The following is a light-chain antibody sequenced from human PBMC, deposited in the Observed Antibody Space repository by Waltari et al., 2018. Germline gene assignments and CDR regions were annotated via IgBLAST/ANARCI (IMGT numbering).Light chain of an antibody. J-gene: IGKJ4*02. Sequence: EIVLTQSPGILSLSPGEGATLSCRASQSVGRSLAWYHQKPGQAPRLVISGASNRATGIPDRFSGSGSGTDFSLTISRLEPEDFAVAFSVQCVRFPVTFGRGTKVEIK. CDR1: QSVGRS. CDR3: VQCVRFPVT. CDR2: GAS. V-gene: IGKV3-20*01.